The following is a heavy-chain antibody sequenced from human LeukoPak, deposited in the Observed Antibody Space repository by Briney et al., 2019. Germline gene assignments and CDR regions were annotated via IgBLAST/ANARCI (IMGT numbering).Heavy chain of an antibody. CDR2: INHSGSN. D-gene: IGHD3-16*01. Sequence: SETLSLTCAVYGGSFSGYDWSWIRQPPGKGLEWIGEINHSGSNNYNPSLKSRVTISVDTSKNQFSLKLSSVTAADTAVYYCARDYAYAFDIWGQGTVVTVSS. V-gene: IGHV4-34*01. CDR1: GGSFSGYD. CDR3: ARDYAYAFDI. J-gene: IGHJ3*02.